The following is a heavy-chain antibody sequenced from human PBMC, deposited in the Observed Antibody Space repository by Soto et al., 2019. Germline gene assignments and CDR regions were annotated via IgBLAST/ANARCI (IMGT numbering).Heavy chain of an antibody. CDR1: GYTFTSYA. D-gene: IGHD3-10*01. CDR3: AGDFGYGSGSPTWFYP. CDR2: INAGNGNT. Sequence: GASVKVSCKASGYTFTSYAMHWVRQAPGQRLEWMGWINAGNGNTKYSQKFQGRVTITRDTSASTAYMELSSLRSEDTAVYYCAGDFGYGSGSPTWFYPWGQGALVTVSS. V-gene: IGHV1-3*01. J-gene: IGHJ5*02.